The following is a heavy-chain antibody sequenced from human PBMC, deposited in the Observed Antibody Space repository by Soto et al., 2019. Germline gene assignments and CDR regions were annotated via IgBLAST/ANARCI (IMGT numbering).Heavy chain of an antibody. CDR2: IYYSGST. CDR3: ARLWYGPHDAFDI. V-gene: IGHV4-31*03. J-gene: IGHJ3*02. Sequence: QVQLQESGPGLVKPSQTLSLTCTVSGGSISSGGYYWSWIRQHPGKVLEWIGYIYYSGSTYYNPSLKSRVTISVDTSKNQCSLKLSSVTAADTAVYYCARLWYGPHDAFDIWGQGTMVTVSS. D-gene: IGHD2-15*01. CDR1: GGSISSGGYY.